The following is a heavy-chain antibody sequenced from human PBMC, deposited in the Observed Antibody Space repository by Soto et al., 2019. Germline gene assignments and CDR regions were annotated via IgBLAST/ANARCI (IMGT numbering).Heavy chain of an antibody. CDR1: GVSISNSSYY. CDR3: ARNGSN. V-gene: IGHV4-39*01. Sequence: QLQLQESGPGLVKPSETLSLTCTVSGVSISNSSYYWGWIRRPPGKGLEWIGTIYYSGITYYNPSLKSRVTISVDTSKNQFSLKLTSVTAAATAVYYCARNGSNWGQGTLVTVSS. CDR2: IYYSGIT. J-gene: IGHJ4*02.